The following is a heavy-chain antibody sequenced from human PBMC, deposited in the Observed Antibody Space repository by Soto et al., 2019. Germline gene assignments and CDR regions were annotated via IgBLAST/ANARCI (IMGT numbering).Heavy chain of an antibody. CDR2: ISYDGSNK. J-gene: IGHJ4*02. Sequence: XGSLRLSCGASGFTFRSYGMHWVRQAPGKGLEWVAVISYDGSNKYYADSVKGRFTISRDNSKNTLYLQMDSLRNEDTAVYYCARFFGSVFDYWSQGTLVTVSS. CDR3: ARFFGSVFDY. D-gene: IGHD6-19*01. CDR1: GFTFRSYG. V-gene: IGHV3-30*03.